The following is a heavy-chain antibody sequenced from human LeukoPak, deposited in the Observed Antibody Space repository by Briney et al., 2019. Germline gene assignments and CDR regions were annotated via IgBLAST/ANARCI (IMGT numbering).Heavy chain of an antibody. CDR1: GGSSSGYY. V-gene: IGHV4-34*01. CDR2: INHSGST. Sequence: PSETLSLTCAVYGGSSSGYYWSWIRQPPGKGLEWIGEINHSGSTNYNPSLKSRVTISVDTSKNQFSLKLSSVTAAAPAVYYCGRGDYGSSFDYWGQGTLVTVSS. D-gene: IGHD3-10*01. J-gene: IGHJ4*02. CDR3: GRGDYGSSFDY.